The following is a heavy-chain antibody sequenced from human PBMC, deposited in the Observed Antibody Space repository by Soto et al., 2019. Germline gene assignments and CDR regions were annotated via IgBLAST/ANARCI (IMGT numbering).Heavy chain of an antibody. CDR2: ISAYNGNT. D-gene: IGHD7-27*01. Sequence: ASVKVSCKASGYTFTSYGISWVRQAPGQGLEWMGWISAYNGNTNYAQKLQGRVTMTTDPSTSTAYMELRSRRSDDTAVYYWAREGGLTGDFGYGMDVWGQGATVTVSS. CDR3: AREGGLTGDFGYGMDV. CDR1: GYTFTSYG. V-gene: IGHV1-18*01. J-gene: IGHJ6*02.